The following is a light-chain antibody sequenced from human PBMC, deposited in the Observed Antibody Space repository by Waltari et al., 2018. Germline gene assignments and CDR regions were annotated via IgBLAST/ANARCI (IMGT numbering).Light chain of an antibody. CDR3: AAWDDSRSVV. CDR1: SSNIGNNH. CDR2: DNA. J-gene: IGLJ2*01. V-gene: IGLV1-47*01. Sequence: QSLLTQSPSASGTPGQRVSISCSGSSSNIGNNHVYWYQHFPGTAPRLLIYDNARRPSGVPERFSASKSGTSASLAISGLRSEDEADYYCAAWDDSRSVVFGGGTRLTVL.